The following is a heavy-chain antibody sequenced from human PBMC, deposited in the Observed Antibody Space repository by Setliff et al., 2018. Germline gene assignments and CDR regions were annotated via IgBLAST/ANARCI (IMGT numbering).Heavy chain of an antibody. V-gene: IGHV4-31*03. Sequence: PSETLSLTCTVSGGSISNSTFYWGWIRHLPGKGLKWIGYIDSSGRTYYNPSLKSRIIISADASKNQFSLRLTSVTAADTALYYCARHGGGTPYYYESRGFDSWGQGTQVTVSS. D-gene: IGHD3-22*01. CDR2: IDSSGRT. J-gene: IGHJ4*02. CDR1: GGSISNSTFY. CDR3: ARHGGGTPYYYESRGFDS.